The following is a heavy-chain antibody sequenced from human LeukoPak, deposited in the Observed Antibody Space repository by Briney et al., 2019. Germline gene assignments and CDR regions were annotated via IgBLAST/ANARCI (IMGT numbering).Heavy chain of an antibody. D-gene: IGHD3-10*01. CDR3: TRSKHLSGSYDY. CDR1: GYTFTSYY. CDR2: INPSGGNT. J-gene: IGHJ4*02. V-gene: IGHV1-46*01. Sequence: APVKVSCKASGYTFTSYYMHWVRQAPGQGLEWMGVINPSGGNTNYAQRFQGRVTMTRDTSRSTVYMELSSLRSEDTAMCYCTRSKHLSGSYDYWGQGTLVTVSS.